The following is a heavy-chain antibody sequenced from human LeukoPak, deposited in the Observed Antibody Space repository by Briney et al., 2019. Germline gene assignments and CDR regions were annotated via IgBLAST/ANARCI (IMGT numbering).Heavy chain of an antibody. CDR2: INHSGST. D-gene: IGHD2-2*02. CDR1: GGSFSGYY. CDR3: ARGPIPDY. Sequence: KPSETLSLTCAVYGGSFSGYYWSWIRQPPGKGLEWIGEINHSGSTNYNPSLKSRVTISVDTSKNQFSLKLSSVTAADTAVYYCARGPIPDYWGQGTLVTVSS. V-gene: IGHV4-34*01. J-gene: IGHJ4*02.